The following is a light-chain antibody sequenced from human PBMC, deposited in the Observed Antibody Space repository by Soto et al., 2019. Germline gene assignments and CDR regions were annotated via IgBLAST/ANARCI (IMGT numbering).Light chain of an antibody. V-gene: IGLV2-23*02. CDR1: SSEVGSYNL. J-gene: IGLJ1*01. Sequence: DLTQAASASGSPGQSSTISCTGTSSEVGSYNLVSWYQQHPGKAPKLMIYEVSKRPSGVSNRFSGSKSGNTASLTISGLQAEDEADYYCCSYAGSSTFYYVFGTGTKVTVL. CDR3: CSYAGSSTFYYV. CDR2: EVS.